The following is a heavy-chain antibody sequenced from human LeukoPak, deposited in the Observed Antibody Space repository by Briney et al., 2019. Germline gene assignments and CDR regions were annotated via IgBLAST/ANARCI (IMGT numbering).Heavy chain of an antibody. CDR1: GDSISSSSYY. CDR2: IYYSGST. D-gene: IGHD2-15*01. V-gene: IGHV4-39*07. Sequence: SETLSLTCTVSGDSISSSSYYWGWIRQPPGKGLEWIGSIYYSGSTYYNPSLKSRVTISVDTSKNQFSLKLSSVTAADTAVYYCARGYCSGGSCSAYYFDYWGQGTLVTVSS. J-gene: IGHJ4*02. CDR3: ARGYCSGGSCSAYYFDY.